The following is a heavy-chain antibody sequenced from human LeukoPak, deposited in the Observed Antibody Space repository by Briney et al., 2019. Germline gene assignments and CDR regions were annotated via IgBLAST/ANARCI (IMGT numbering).Heavy chain of an antibody. V-gene: IGHV3-21*01. J-gene: IGHJ4*02. Sequence: PGGSLRLSCAASGLTFSSYSMNWVRQAPGKGLEWVSSISSSSSYIYYADSVKGRFTISRDNAKNSLYLQMNSLRAEDTAVYYCARASSLLRFLEWDWGQGTLVTVSS. CDR1: GLTFSSYS. CDR3: ARASSLLRFLEWD. CDR2: ISSSSSYI. D-gene: IGHD3-3*01.